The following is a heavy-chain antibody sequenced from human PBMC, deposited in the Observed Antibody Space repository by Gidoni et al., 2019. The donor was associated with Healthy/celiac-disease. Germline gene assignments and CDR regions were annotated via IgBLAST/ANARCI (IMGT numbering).Heavy chain of an antibody. CDR2: ISSSSSYI. Sequence: EVQLVESGGGLVKPGGSLRLSCAASGFTFSSYSMNWVRQAPGKGLEWVSSISSSSSYIYYADSVKGRFTISRDNAKNSLYLQMNSLRAEDTAVYYCARSQGATTVTDDYWGQGTLVTVSS. D-gene: IGHD4-4*01. CDR1: GFTFSSYS. CDR3: ARSQGATTVTDDY. J-gene: IGHJ4*02. V-gene: IGHV3-21*01.